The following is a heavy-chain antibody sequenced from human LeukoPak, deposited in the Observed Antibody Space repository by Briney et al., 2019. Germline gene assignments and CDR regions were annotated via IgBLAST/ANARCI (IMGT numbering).Heavy chain of an antibody. CDR1: GFTFSSYW. V-gene: IGHV3-7*03. J-gene: IGHJ4*02. CDR2: IKQDGSEK. Sequence: PGGSLRLSCAASGFTFSSYWMSWVRRAPGKGLEWVANIKQDGSEKYYVDSVKGRFTISRDNAKNSLYLQMNSLRAEDTAVYYCARSHCSSTSCYKYFDYWGQGTLVTVSS. CDR3: ARSHCSSTSCYKYFDY. D-gene: IGHD2-2*02.